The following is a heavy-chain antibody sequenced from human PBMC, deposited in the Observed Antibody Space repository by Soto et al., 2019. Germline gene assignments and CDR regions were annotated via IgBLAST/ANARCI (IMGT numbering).Heavy chain of an antibody. CDR3: AQVVAKGY. D-gene: IGHD5-12*01. V-gene: IGHV3-23*01. CDR2: ISVSGGNT. J-gene: IGHJ4*02. CDR1: VFTFSSYA. Sequence: SLRLSCERSVFTFSSYAMSRVRQAPGKVLEWVSAISVSGGNTYYTDSVKGRFTISRDNSKNTLYLQMKSLRAEDTAVYYCAQVVAKGYWGQGTPVTVSS.